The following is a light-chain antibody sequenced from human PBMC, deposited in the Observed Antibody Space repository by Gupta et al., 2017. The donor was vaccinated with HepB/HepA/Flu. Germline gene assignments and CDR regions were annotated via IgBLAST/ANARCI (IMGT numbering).Light chain of an antibody. CDR3: QQRSNWPPT. CDR1: QSISSY. V-gene: IGKV3-11*01. Sequence: EIVLTQSPATLSLSPGERATLSCRASQSISSYLGWYQQKPGQAPRLLIYDASKRATGIPARFSGSGFETDFTLTISSLEPEDFAVYYCQQRSNWPPTFGQGTRVEMK. CDR2: DAS. J-gene: IGKJ1*01.